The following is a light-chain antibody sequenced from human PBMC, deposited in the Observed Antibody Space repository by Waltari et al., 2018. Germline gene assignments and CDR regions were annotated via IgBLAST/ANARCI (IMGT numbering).Light chain of an antibody. CDR3: LQGISTPLT. V-gene: IGKV2-28*01. CDR2: LGS. CDR1: HSLLRSNGYNY. Sequence: VMTQSPLSLPVTPGEPASIPCTFRHSLLRSNGYNYLDWYLQRPGQSPQLLIYLGSSRASGVPDRFSGSGSGTDFTLKISRVEAEDVGVYYCLQGISTPLTFGQGTKVEIK. J-gene: IGKJ1*01.